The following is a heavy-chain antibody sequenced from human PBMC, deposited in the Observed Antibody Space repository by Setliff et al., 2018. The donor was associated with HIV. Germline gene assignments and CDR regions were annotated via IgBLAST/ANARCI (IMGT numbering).Heavy chain of an antibody. V-gene: IGHV4-59*01. CDR3: ARLADDYGDYGDF. D-gene: IGHD4-17*01. CDR2: IYYSGST. CDR1: GDSISSYY. Sequence: NPSETLSLTCTVSGDSISSYYWSWIRQPPGKGLEWIGYIYYSGSTNYNPSLKSRVTISLDMSKNQFSLRLSSVTAADTAVYYCARLADDYGDYGDFWGQGTLVTVSS. J-gene: IGHJ4*02.